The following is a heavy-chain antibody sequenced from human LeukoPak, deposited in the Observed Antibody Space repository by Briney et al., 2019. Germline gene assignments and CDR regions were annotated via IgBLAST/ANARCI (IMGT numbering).Heavy chain of an antibody. CDR2: IYYSGST. V-gene: IGHV4-59*01. J-gene: IGHJ6*02. D-gene: IGHD3-22*01. CDR3: ARSYDSRGYYYYGMDV. CDR1: GGSISSYY. Sequence: PSETLSLTCAVSGGSISSYYWSWIRQPPGKGLEWVGYIYYSGSTSYNPSLKSRVTILLDTSNNQFSLKLGSVTAADTAVYYCARSYDSRGYYYYGMDVWGQGTTVTVSS.